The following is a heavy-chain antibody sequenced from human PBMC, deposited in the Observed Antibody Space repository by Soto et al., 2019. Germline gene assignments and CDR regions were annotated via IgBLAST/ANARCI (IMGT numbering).Heavy chain of an antibody. CDR3: ARDIGDRDILTGGPKSYFDY. Sequence: QVQLVQSGAEVKKPGASVKVSCKASGYTFTSYAMHWVRQAPGQRLEWMGWINAGNGNTKYSQKFQGRVTITRDTSASTAYMELSSLRSEDTAVYYCARDIGDRDILTGGPKSYFDYWGQGTLVTVSS. CDR2: INAGNGNT. V-gene: IGHV1-3*01. D-gene: IGHD3-9*01. CDR1: GYTFTSYA. J-gene: IGHJ4*02.